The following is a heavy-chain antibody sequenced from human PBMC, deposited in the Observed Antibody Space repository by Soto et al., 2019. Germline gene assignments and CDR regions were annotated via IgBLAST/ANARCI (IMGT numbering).Heavy chain of an antibody. V-gene: IGHV3-48*02. CDR3: ARLSVRYCSGGSCSQLDY. CDR2: ISSTSGTI. Sequence: GGSLRLSCSASGFTFSSYTMHWVRQAPGKGLEWLSFISSTSGTIYYADSVKGRFTISRDNAKNSLYLQMNSLRDEDTAVYYCARLSVRYCSGGSCSQLDYWGQGTLVTVSS. J-gene: IGHJ4*02. CDR1: GFTFSSYT. D-gene: IGHD2-15*01.